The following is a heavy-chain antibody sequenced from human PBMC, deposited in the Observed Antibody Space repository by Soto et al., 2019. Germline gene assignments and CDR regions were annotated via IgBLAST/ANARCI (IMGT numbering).Heavy chain of an antibody. Sequence: GVTLRLSFPASGFTFSSYAMSWVRQAPGKGLEWVSAISGSGGSTYYADSVNGRFTISRDNSKNTLYLQMNRLRAEDTAVYYCAQPHFGLYYYDSSAYYPYWGQGTLVTVSS. CDR2: ISGSGGST. CDR1: GFTFSSYA. CDR3: AQPHFGLYYYDSSAYYPY. D-gene: IGHD3-22*01. J-gene: IGHJ4*02. V-gene: IGHV3-23*01.